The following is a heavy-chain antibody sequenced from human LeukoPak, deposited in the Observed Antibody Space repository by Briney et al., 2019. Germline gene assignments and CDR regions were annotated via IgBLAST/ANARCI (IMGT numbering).Heavy chain of an antibody. V-gene: IGHV3-30*03. Sequence: GGSLRLSCAASGFTFSSYGMHWVRQAPGKGLEWVAVISYDGSNKYYADSVKGRFTISRDNSKNTLYLLMNSLRAEDTAVYYCAGSLAYCGGDCRLGDYWGQGTLVTVSS. CDR1: GFTFSSYG. CDR2: ISYDGSNK. CDR3: AGSLAYCGGDCRLGDY. J-gene: IGHJ4*02. D-gene: IGHD2-21*02.